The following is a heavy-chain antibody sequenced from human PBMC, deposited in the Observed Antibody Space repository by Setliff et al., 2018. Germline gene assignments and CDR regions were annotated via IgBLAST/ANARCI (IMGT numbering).Heavy chain of an antibody. Sequence: SETLSLTCAVYGGSFSDYWWSWIRQLPGKGLEWIAEIHHSGSTNFHPSLKSRVAILVDTSKNQFSLKLSSVTAADTAVYYCARVSQYSSGWYHYYYYGMDVWGQGTTVTVSS. V-gene: IGHV4-34*01. D-gene: IGHD6-19*01. J-gene: IGHJ6*02. CDR1: GGSFSDYW. CDR3: ARVSQYSSGWYHYYYYGMDV. CDR2: IHHSGST.